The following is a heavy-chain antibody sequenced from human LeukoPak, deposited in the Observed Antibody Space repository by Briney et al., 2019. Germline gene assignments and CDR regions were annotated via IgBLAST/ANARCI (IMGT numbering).Heavy chain of an antibody. J-gene: IGHJ4*02. D-gene: IGHD3-22*01. Sequence: PGGSLRLSCAASGFTFSSYAMSWVRQAPGKGLERVAVISYDGSNKYYADSVKGRFTISRDNSKNTLYLQMNSLRAEDTAVYYCAKEWIVVVSGAEYCFAYWGQGTLVTVSS. CDR3: AKEWIVVVSGAEYCFAY. V-gene: IGHV3-30*18. CDR1: GFTFSSYA. CDR2: ISYDGSNK.